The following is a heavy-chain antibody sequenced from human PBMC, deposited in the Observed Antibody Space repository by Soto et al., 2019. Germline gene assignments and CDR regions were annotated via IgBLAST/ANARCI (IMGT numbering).Heavy chain of an antibody. D-gene: IGHD3-3*01. CDR1: GFTFSSYA. Sequence: GGSLRLSCAASGFTFSSYAMSWDRQAPGKGLEWVSAISGSGGSTYYADSVKGRFTISRDNSKNTLYLQMNSLRAEDTAVYYCAKAPHTTIFGVVITLYYYMDVWGKGTTVTVSS. V-gene: IGHV3-23*01. J-gene: IGHJ6*03. CDR3: AKAPHTTIFGVVITLYYYMDV. CDR2: ISGSGGST.